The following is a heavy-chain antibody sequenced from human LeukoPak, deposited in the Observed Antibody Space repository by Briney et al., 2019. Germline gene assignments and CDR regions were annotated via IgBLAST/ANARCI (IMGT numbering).Heavy chain of an antibody. J-gene: IGHJ4*02. CDR3: TTDIVVVPAAGVDY. Sequence: PGGSLRLSCAASGFTFSNAWMNWVRQAPGKGLEWVGRIKSKTDGGTTDYAAPVKGRFTISRDDSKNTLYLQMNSLKTEDTAVHYCTTDIVVVPAAGVDYWGQGTLVTVSS. D-gene: IGHD2-2*01. V-gene: IGHV3-15*07. CDR1: GFTFSNAW. CDR2: IKSKTDGGTT.